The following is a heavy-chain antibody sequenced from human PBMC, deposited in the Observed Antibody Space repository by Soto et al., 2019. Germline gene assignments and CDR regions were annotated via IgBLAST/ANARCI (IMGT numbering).Heavy chain of an antibody. V-gene: IGHV1-18*01. Sequence: ASLKVSCKASGYTFTSYGISWVLQAPGQGLEWMGWISAYNGNTNYAQKLQGRVTMTTDTSTSTAYMELRSLRSDDTAVYYCARGIRSTRDYYGMDVWGQGTTVTVSS. D-gene: IGHD4-17*01. CDR2: ISAYNGNT. CDR3: ARGIRSTRDYYGMDV. J-gene: IGHJ6*02. CDR1: GYTFTSYG.